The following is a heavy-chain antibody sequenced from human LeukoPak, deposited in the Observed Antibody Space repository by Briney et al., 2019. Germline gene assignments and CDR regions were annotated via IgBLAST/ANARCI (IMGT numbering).Heavy chain of an antibody. J-gene: IGHJ5*02. CDR3: TRDRRSSGWPPYNWFDP. V-gene: IGHV6-1*01. D-gene: IGHD6-19*01. CDR2: TYYRSKWYN. CDR1: GDSVSSNSAA. Sequence: SQTLSLTFAISGDSVSSNSAAWNWIRQSPSRGLEGLGRTYYRSKWYNDYAVSVKSRLTINPDTSKNQSSLQLNSVPPEDTAVYYCTRDRRSSGWPPYNWFDPWGQGTLVTVSS.